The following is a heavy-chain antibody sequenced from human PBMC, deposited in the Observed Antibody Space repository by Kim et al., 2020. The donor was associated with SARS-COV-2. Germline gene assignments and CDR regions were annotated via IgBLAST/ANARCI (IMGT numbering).Heavy chain of an antibody. V-gene: IGHV3-64D*09. D-gene: IGHD3-16*02. CDR1: GFTFSSYA. Sequence: GGSLRLSCSASGFTFSSYAMHWVRQAPGKGLEYVSAISSNGGSTYYADSVKGRFTISRDNSKNTLYLQMSSLRAEDTAVYYCVKGIRVITFGGVIPDIGGMDVWGQGTTVTVSS. CDR3: VKGIRVITFGGVIPDIGGMDV. J-gene: IGHJ6*02. CDR2: ISSNGGST.